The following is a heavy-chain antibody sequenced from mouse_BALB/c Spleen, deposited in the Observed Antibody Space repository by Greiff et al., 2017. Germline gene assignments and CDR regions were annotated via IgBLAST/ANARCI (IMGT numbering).Heavy chain of an antibody. CDR2: ISDGGSYT. V-gene: IGHV5-4*02. J-gene: IGHJ3*01. CDR3: AREGDYDSFAY. Sequence: DVQLVESGGGLVKPGGSLKLSCAASGFTFSDYYMYWVRQTPEKRLEWVATISDGGSYTYYPDSVKGRFTISRDNAKNNLYLQMSSLKSEDTAMYYCAREGDYDSFAYWGQGTLVTVSA. D-gene: IGHD2-4*01. CDR1: GFTFSDYY.